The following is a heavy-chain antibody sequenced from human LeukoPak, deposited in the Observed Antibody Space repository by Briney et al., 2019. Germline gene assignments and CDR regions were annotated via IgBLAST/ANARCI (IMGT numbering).Heavy chain of an antibody. CDR3: SKDISAGGLDV. D-gene: IGHD3-16*02. J-gene: IGHJ6*02. V-gene: IGHV3-9*01. CDR2: ISWNSGSI. Sequence: GGSLRLSCAASGFTFDDYAMHWVRQAPGKGLEWVSGISWNSGSIGYADSVKGRFTISRDNAKNSLYLQMNSLRAEDTALYYCSKDISAGGLDVWGPGTPVTVSS. CDR1: GFTFDDYA.